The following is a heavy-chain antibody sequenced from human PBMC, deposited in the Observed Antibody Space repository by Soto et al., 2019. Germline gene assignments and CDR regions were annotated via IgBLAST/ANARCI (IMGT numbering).Heavy chain of an antibody. CDR2: IYYTGST. V-gene: IGHV4-61*01. Sequence: LSLTCTVSGGSVNTAPYHWSWIRQSPRNGLEWIGNIYYTGSTNYNPSFESRVAISLDTSNNQFSLRLTSLTAADTAVYFCARDHHSYYDTSGYYPYFDFWGQGTLVTVSS. CDR3: ARDHHSYYDTSGYYPYFDF. CDR1: GGSVNTAPYH. J-gene: IGHJ4*02. D-gene: IGHD3-22*01.